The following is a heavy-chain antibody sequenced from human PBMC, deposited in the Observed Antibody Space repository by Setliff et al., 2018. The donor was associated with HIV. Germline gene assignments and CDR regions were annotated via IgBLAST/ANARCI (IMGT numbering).Heavy chain of an antibody. V-gene: IGHV3-30*02. D-gene: IGHD5-12*01. CDR1: GFTFNTHA. CDR3: AKDQAGWLQLRSRLED. Sequence: GESLTISCAASGFTFNTHAMHWVRQVPGKGLEWVAFIRFDGSHQNYAESVKGRFVISRDNFKNTLSLQMNGLRREDTAVYYCAKDQAGWLQLRSRLEDWGQGTLVTVSS. J-gene: IGHJ4*02. CDR2: IRFDGSHQ.